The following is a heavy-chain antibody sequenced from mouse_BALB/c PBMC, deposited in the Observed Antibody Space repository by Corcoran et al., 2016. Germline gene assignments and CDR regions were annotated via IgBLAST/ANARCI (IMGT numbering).Heavy chain of an antibody. J-gene: IGHJ3*01. CDR3: ASIYYDYAWCAY. V-gene: IGHV14-1*02. CDR1: GFNLKDYY. CDR2: IDPENGNT. D-gene: IGHD2-4*01. Sequence: EVQLQQSGAGLVRPGALAKLSCTASGFNLKDYYMHWVKQRPGQGLEWIGWIDPENGNTIYDPKFQGKASRTADTSSNTAYLQLSSLTSEDTAVYYCASIYYDYAWCAYWGQGTLVTVSA.